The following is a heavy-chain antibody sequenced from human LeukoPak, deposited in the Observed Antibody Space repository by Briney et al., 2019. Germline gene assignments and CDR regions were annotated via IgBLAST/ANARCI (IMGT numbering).Heavy chain of an antibody. D-gene: IGHD3-10*01. CDR3: ATEGGSGSYYGDDAFDM. CDR2: VKSKADDGTT. Sequence: PGGSLRLSCEASGFSFTNTWMSWVRQAPGKGLEWVGRVKSKADDGTTDYAAPVQGRFTISRDDSKNTLSLQMNSLKTEDTAVYYCATEGGSGSYYGDDAFDMWGQGTMVTVCS. J-gene: IGHJ3*02. CDR1: GFSFTNTW. V-gene: IGHV3-15*01.